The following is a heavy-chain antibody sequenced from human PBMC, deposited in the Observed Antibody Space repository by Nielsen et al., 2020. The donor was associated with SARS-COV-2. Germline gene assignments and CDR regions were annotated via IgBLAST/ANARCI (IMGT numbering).Heavy chain of an antibody. V-gene: IGHV3-20*04. J-gene: IGHJ6*02. D-gene: IGHD3-10*01. CDR2: INWNGGST. CDR1: GFTFDDYG. Sequence: GGSLRLSCAASGFTFDDYGMSWVRQAPGKGLEWVSGINWNGGSTGYADSVKGRFTISRDNSKNTLYLQMNSLRAEDTAVYYCARGDYYGSGSYSYYYGMDVWGQGTTVTVSS. CDR3: ARGDYYGSGSYSYYYGMDV.